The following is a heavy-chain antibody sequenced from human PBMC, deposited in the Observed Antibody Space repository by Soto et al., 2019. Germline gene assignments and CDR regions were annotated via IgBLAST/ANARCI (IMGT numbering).Heavy chain of an antibody. CDR2: IHSDGGT. D-gene: IGHD6-19*01. V-gene: IGHV3-53*02. Sequence: EVQLVETGGGLIQPGGSLRLSCAASGFNVSYNYMSWVRQAPGKGLEWVSIIHSDGGTYYADSVKGRFTISRDNSRNTVYLQMNSLRAEDTAVYYCGSIAVAEGFDPWGQGTLVIVSS. J-gene: IGHJ5*02. CDR3: GSIAVAEGFDP. CDR1: GFNVSYNY.